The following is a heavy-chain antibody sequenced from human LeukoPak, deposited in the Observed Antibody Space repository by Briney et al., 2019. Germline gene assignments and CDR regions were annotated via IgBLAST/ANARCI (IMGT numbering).Heavy chain of an antibody. CDR3: TRRPYSSSWYYFDY. J-gene: IGHJ4*02. Sequence: GGSLRLSCTVSGFTFSDYYMSWVRQAPGKGLEWVSYISSGSMLHYADSVEGRFTISRDNAKNSLYLQMSSLRVEDTAVYYCTRRPYSSSWYYFDYWGQGTLVTVSS. CDR1: GFTFSDYY. V-gene: IGHV3-69-1*01. CDR2: ISSGSML. D-gene: IGHD6-13*01.